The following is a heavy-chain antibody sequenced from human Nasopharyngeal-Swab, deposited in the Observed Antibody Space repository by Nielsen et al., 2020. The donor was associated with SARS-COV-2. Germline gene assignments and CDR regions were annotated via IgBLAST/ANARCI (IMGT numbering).Heavy chain of an antibody. CDR2: ISSSGSTI. Sequence: GGSLRLSRAASGFTFSDYYMSWIRQAPGKGLEWVSYISSSGSTIYYADSVKGRFTISRDNAKNSLYLQMNSLRAEDTAVYYCATSDIAAAADYWGQGTLVTVSS. CDR3: ATSDIAAAADY. J-gene: IGHJ4*02. V-gene: IGHV3-11*04. D-gene: IGHD6-13*01. CDR1: GFTFSDYY.